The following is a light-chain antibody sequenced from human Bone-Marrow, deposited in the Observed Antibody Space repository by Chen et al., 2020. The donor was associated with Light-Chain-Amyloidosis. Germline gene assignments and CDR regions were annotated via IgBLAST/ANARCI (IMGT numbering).Light chain of an antibody. V-gene: IGKV4-1*01. Sequence: DLVMTQSPDSLAVSLGERATINCKSSQSVLYSSNNKNYLAWYQQKPGQPPKLLISWASTRESGVPDRFTGCGSGTDFTLTISSLQAEDVAVYYCQQYYSAPFTFGPGTKVNIK. J-gene: IGKJ3*01. CDR1: QSVLYSSNNKNY. CDR2: WAS. CDR3: QQYYSAPFT.